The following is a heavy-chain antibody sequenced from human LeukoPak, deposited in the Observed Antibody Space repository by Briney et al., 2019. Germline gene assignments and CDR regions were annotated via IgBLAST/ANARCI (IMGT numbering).Heavy chain of an antibody. CDR2: IYYSGST. V-gene: IGHV4-59*08. D-gene: IGHD3-10*01. CDR1: GGSISSYY. CDR3: ARLPPRFYGSGSDMRVLSYYYYGMDV. Sequence: PSETLSLTCTVSGGSISSYYWSWIRQPPGKGLEWIGYIYYSGSTNYNPSLKSRVTISVDTSKNQFSLKLSSVTAADTAVYYCARLPPRFYGSGSDMRVLSYYYYGMDVWGQGTTVTVSS. J-gene: IGHJ6*02.